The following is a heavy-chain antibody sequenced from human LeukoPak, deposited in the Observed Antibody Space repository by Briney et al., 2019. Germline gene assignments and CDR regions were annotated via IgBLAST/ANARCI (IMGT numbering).Heavy chain of an antibody. CDR1: GGSFSGYY. Sequence: PETLSLTCAVYGGSFSGYYWSWIRQPPGKGLEWIGEINHSGSTNYNPSLKSRVTISVDTSKNQFSLKLSSVTAADTAVYYCARVAHHDFWSGYSMTLNGMDVWGQGTTVTVSS. D-gene: IGHD3-3*01. J-gene: IGHJ6*02. V-gene: IGHV4-34*01. CDR3: ARVAHHDFWSGYSMTLNGMDV. CDR2: INHSGST.